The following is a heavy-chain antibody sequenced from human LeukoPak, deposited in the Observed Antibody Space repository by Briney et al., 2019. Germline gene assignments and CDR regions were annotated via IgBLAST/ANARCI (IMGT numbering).Heavy chain of an antibody. D-gene: IGHD6-19*01. Sequence: SETLSLTCAVYGGSFSGYYWSWIRQPPGKGLEWIGEINHSGSTNYNPSLKSRVTISVDTSKNQFSLKLSSVTAADTAEYYCASASYSSGSTDCWGQGTLVTVSS. V-gene: IGHV4-34*01. J-gene: IGHJ4*02. CDR3: ASASYSSGSTDC. CDR2: INHSGST. CDR1: GGSFSGYY.